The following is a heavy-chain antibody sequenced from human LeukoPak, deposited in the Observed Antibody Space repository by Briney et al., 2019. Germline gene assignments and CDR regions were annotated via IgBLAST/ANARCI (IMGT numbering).Heavy chain of an antibody. J-gene: IGHJ3*02. D-gene: IGHD3-10*01. CDR2: INTDGSST. Sequence: PGGSLRLSCAASGFTFSSYWMHWVRQAPGKGLVWVSRINTDGSSTSYADSVKGRFTISRDNAKNTLYLQMNSLRAEDTAVYYCAREGFGEMAFDIWGQGTMVTVSS. CDR1: GFTFSSYW. V-gene: IGHV3-74*01. CDR3: AREGFGEMAFDI.